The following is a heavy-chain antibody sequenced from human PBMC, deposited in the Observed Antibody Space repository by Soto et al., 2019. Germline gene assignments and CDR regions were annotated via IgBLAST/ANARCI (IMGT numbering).Heavy chain of an antibody. J-gene: IGHJ6*02. CDR3: ARLIAAAAGSYYYYYGMDV. D-gene: IGHD6-13*01. Sequence: PSETLSLTCTVSGGSISSYYWSWIRQPAGKGLEWIGRIYTSGSTNYNPSLKSRVTMSVDTSKNQFSLKLSSVTAADTAVYYCARLIAAAAGSYYYYYGMDVWGQATTVTVS. V-gene: IGHV4-4*07. CDR2: IYTSGST. CDR1: GGSISSYY.